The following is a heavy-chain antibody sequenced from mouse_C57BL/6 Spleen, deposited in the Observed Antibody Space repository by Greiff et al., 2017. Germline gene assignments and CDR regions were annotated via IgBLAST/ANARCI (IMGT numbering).Heavy chain of an antibody. CDR2: INPNYGTT. CDR3: ARCYYYGSSYGYYAMDY. D-gene: IGHD1-1*01. Sequence: VQLQQSGPELVKPGASVKISCKASGYSFTDYNMHWVTQSNGQSLEWIGVINPNYGTTSYNQKFKGKATLTVDQSSSTAYMQLNSLTSEDAAVYYWARCYYYGSSYGYYAMDYWGQGTSVTVSS. J-gene: IGHJ4*01. CDR1: GYSFTDYN. V-gene: IGHV1-39*01.